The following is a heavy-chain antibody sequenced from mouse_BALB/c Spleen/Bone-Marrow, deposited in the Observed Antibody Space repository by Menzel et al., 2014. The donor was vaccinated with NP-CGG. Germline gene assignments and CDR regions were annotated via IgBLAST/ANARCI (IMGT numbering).Heavy chain of an antibody. CDR3: ARGTTAVSYYAMDY. CDR2: IDPANGYT. CDR1: GFNIKDTY. J-gene: IGHJ4*01. V-gene: IGHV14-3*02. Sequence: VQLQQSGAELVKPGASVKLSCTASGFNIKDTYMHWVKQRPEQGLEWIGRIDPANGYTKFDPKFQGKATITADTSSNTAYLQLSSLTSEDTVVYYCARGTTAVSYYAMDYWDQGTSVTVSS. D-gene: IGHD1-1*01.